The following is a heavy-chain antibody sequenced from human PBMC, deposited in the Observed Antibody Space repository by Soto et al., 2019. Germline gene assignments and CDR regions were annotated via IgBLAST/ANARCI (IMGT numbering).Heavy chain of an antibody. CDR3: ARTSYSSSWYVY. D-gene: IGHD6-13*01. CDR1: GFTVSSNY. J-gene: IGHJ4*02. CDR2: IYSGGST. Sequence: LRLSCAASGFTVSSNYMSWVRQAPGKGLEWVSVIYSGGSTYYADPVKGRFTISRDNSKNTLYLQMNSLRAEDTAVYYCARTSYSSSWYVYWGQGTLVTVSS. V-gene: IGHV3-53*01.